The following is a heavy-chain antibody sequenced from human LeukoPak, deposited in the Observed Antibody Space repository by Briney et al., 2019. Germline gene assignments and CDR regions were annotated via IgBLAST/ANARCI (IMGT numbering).Heavy chain of an antibody. Sequence: SETLSLTCTVSGGSISSSSYYWGWIRQPPGKGLEWIVSIYYSGNTYYNPSLKSRVTISVDTSKNQFSLKLSSVTAADTAVYYCARDRAYYYYMDVWGKGTTVTVSS. CDR2: IYYSGNT. CDR1: GGSISSSSYY. V-gene: IGHV4-39*07. CDR3: ARDRAYYYYMDV. J-gene: IGHJ6*03.